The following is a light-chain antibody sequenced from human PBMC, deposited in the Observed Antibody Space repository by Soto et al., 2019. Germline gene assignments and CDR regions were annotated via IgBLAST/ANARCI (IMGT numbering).Light chain of an antibody. CDR1: SSDVGGYNY. CDR2: DVS. V-gene: IGLV2-14*01. Sequence: QSDLTQPASVSGSPGQSITISCTGTSSDVGGYNYVSWYQQHPGKAPKLMIYDVSNRPSGVSNRFSGSKSGNTASLTISGVQAEDEADYYCSSYTSSSTPGVFGTGTKLTVL. J-gene: IGLJ1*01. CDR3: SSYTSSSTPGV.